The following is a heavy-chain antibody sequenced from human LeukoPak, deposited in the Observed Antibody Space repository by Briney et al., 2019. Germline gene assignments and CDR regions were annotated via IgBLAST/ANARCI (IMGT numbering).Heavy chain of an antibody. D-gene: IGHD6-19*01. Sequence: QPGGSLRLSCAASGFTFSSYWMHWVRQAPGKRLVWVSRINSDGSSTSYADSVKGRFTISRDNAKNTLYLQMNSLRAEDTAVYYCARVTSSGLYDAFDIWGQGTMVTVSS. J-gene: IGHJ3*02. CDR2: INSDGSST. CDR3: ARVTSSGLYDAFDI. V-gene: IGHV3-74*01. CDR1: GFTFSSYW.